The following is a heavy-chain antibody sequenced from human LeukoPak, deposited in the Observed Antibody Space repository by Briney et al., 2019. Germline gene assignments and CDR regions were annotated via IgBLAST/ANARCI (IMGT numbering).Heavy chain of an antibody. CDR1: GYTFTGYY. J-gene: IGHJ4*02. CDR2: INPNSGGT. D-gene: IGHD1-26*01. V-gene: IGHV1-2*06. Sequence: SVKVSCKASGYTFTGYYMHWVRQAPGQGLEWMGRINPNSGGTNYAQKFQGRVTMTRDTSISTAYMELSRLRSDDTAVYYCARDVGGSYSYDYWGQGTLVTVSS. CDR3: ARDVGGSYSYDY.